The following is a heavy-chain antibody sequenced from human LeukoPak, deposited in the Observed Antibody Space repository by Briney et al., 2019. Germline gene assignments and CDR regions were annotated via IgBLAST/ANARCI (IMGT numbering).Heavy chain of an antibody. CDR2: INHSGST. CDR3: ARVQWPNPYYCGMDV. Sequence: SETLSLTCAVYGGSFSGYYWSWIRQPPGKGLEWIGEINHSGSTNYNPSLKSRVTISVDTSKNQFSLKLSSVTAADTAVYYCARVQWPNPYYCGMDVWGQGTTVTVSS. J-gene: IGHJ6*02. CDR1: GGSFSGYY. V-gene: IGHV4-34*01. D-gene: IGHD6-19*01.